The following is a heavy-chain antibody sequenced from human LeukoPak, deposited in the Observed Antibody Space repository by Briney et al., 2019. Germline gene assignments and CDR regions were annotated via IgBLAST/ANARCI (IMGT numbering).Heavy chain of an antibody. CDR1: GGTFSSYA. V-gene: IGHV1-69*01. D-gene: IGHD2-15*01. J-gene: IGHJ5*02. CDR3: ARGARVVVVAALYNWFDP. Sequence: SVKVSCKASGGTFSSYAISWVRQVPGQGLEWMGGIIPIFGTANYAQKFQGRVTITADESTSTAYMELSSLRSEDTAVYYCARGARVVVVAALYNWFDPWGQGTLVTVSS. CDR2: IIPIFGTA.